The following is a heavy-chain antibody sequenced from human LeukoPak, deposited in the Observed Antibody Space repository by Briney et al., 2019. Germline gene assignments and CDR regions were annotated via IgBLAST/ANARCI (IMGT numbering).Heavy chain of an antibody. D-gene: IGHD6-19*01. V-gene: IGHV3-23*01. J-gene: IGHJ4*02. CDR3: AKTTAGYSSGRYPGWPVDY. CDR1: GFTFGSYA. CDR2: ISGSGGST. Sequence: GVSLRLPCAASGFTFGSYAMYWVRQAPGKGREWVSGISGSGGSTFYADSVKGRFTISRDNSENTVYLQMNSLRADDTAVYYCAKTTAGYSSGRYPGWPVDYWGQGTLVTVSS.